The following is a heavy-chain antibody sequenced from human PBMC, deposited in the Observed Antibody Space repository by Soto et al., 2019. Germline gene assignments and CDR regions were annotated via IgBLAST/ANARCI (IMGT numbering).Heavy chain of an antibody. V-gene: IGHV3-15*07. CDR2: IRSATDGGTT. CDR1: GFAFTNAW. Sequence: PGGSLRLSCAASGFAFTNAWMNWVRQAPGKGPEWVGRIRSATDGGTTDYAAPVKGRFTISRHDSENTLYLQMNSLKSEDTAVYYCSHGYYQYFNSWGQGTLVTVSS. CDR3: SHGYYQYFNS. D-gene: IGHD5-18*01. J-gene: IGHJ4*02.